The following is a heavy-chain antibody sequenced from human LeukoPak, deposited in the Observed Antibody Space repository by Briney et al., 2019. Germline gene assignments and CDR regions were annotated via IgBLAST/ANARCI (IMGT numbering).Heavy chain of an antibody. Sequence: SVKVSCKASGGTFSSYAISWVRQAPGQGLEWMGGIIPIFGTANYAQKFQGRVTITADKSTSTAYMELRSLRSEDTAVYYCARDRDPICGGDCYSSYYYWGQGTLVTVSP. D-gene: IGHD2-21*02. J-gene: IGHJ4*02. CDR2: IIPIFGTA. CDR1: GGTFSSYA. V-gene: IGHV1-69*06. CDR3: ARDRDPICGGDCYSSYYY.